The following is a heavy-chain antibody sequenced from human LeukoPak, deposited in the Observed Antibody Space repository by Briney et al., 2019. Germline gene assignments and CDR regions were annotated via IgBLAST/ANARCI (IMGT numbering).Heavy chain of an antibody. CDR1: GFTFSSYG. V-gene: IGHV3-30*18. Sequence: PGGSLRLSCAASGFTFSSYGMHWVRQAPGKGLEWVAVMSYDGSNKYYADSVKGRFTISRDNSKNTLYLQMNSLRAEDTAVYYCAKSGYSSGWPYYYGMDVWGKGATVTVSS. CDR2: MSYDGSNK. CDR3: AKSGYSSGWPYYYGMDV. J-gene: IGHJ6*04. D-gene: IGHD6-19*01.